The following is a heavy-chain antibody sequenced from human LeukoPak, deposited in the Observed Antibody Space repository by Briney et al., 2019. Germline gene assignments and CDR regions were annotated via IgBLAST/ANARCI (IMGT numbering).Heavy chain of an antibody. J-gene: IGHJ4*02. CDR1: GFTFSSYR. V-gene: IGHV3-74*01. CDR2: IDSDGCTT. Sequence: GESLRLSCAASGFTFSSYRMHWVRQTPGKGLVWVSRIDSDGCTTTYADSVKGRFTISRDNAKNTLYLQMNSLRADDTAVYYCGRGVAPYFGGQGTLVTVCS. D-gene: IGHD2-2*01. CDR3: GRGVAPYF.